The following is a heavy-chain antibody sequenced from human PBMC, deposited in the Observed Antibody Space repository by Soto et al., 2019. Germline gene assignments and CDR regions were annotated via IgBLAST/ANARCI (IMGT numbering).Heavy chain of an antibody. Sequence: KPSETLSLTCTVSGGSISSSSYYWGWIRQPPGKGLEWIGSIYYSGSTYYNPSLKSRVTISVDTSKNQFSLKLSSVTAADTAVYYCARQDSRGGVAPLWGQGTLVTVSS. CDR3: ARQDSRGGVAPL. V-gene: IGHV4-39*01. D-gene: IGHD3-22*01. J-gene: IGHJ4*02. CDR2: IYYSGST. CDR1: GGSISSSSYY.